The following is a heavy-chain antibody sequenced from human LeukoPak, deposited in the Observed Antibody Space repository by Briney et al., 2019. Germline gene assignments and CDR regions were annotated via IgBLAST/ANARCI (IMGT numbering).Heavy chain of an antibody. Sequence: SETLSLTCTVSGGSISSGSYYWSWLRQPAGKGLEWIGRIYTSASTNYNTSLKSRVTISVDTSKNQFSLKLSSVTAADTAVYYCAREGVVTADYWGQGTLVTVSS. D-gene: IGHD3-22*01. CDR1: GGSISSGSYY. V-gene: IGHV4-61*02. CDR2: IYTSAST. CDR3: AREGVVTADY. J-gene: IGHJ4*02.